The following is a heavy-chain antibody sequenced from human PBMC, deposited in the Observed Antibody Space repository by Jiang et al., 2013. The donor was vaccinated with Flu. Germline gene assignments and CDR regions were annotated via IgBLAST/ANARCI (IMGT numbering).Heavy chain of an antibody. CDR3: AGDPIGGSGAGAFDF. D-gene: IGHD1-26*01. J-gene: IGHJ3*01. CDR2: ISVRSGTS. CDR1: GYTFRSYD. V-gene: IGHV1-18*01. Sequence: SGAEVKKPGASIKVSCTASGYTFRSYDINWVRQAPGQELEWLGWISVRSGTSNYAQTLHGRGTMTTDTSTNTAFLEVTSLRSDDTAVYYCAGDPIGGSGAGAFDFWGQGTTVTVSS.